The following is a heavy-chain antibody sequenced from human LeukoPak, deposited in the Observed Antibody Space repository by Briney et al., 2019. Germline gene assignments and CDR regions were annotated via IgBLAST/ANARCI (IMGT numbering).Heavy chain of an antibody. J-gene: IGHJ6*03. CDR1: GYTLTSYD. CDR3: ARGRVRGVEYMDV. CDR2: MSPDSGNT. D-gene: IGHD3-10*01. V-gene: IGHV1-8*01. Sequence: ASVKVSCKASGYTLTSYDINWVRQATGQGLEWMGWMSPDSGNTGYAQKFQGRVTITRNTSISTAYMELSSLRSEGTAVYYCARGRVRGVEYMDVWGKGTTVTVSS.